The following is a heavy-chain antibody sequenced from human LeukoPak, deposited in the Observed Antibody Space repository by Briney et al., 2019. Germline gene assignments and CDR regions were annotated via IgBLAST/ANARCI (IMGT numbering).Heavy chain of an antibody. CDR3: ARLVGYYGSGSQLYFDY. Sequence: GESLKISCKASGYSFIHYWIGWVRQMPGKGLEWMGSIYPGDSETRYRPAFQGQVTISADKSISAAYLQWSSLKASDTAMYYCARLVGYYGSGSQLYFDYWGQGTLVTVSS. D-gene: IGHD3-10*01. CDR2: IYPGDSET. CDR1: GYSFIHYW. J-gene: IGHJ4*02. V-gene: IGHV5-51*01.